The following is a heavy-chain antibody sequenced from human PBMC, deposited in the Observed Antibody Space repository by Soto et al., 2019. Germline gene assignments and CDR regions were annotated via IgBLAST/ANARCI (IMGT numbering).Heavy chain of an antibody. CDR3: AKDVTPDSRWDIDY. Sequence: EVQLLESGGGLVQPGGSLRLSCAASGFTFSIYAMNWVRQAPGKGLEWVAGIIGAGAPYYADPAKGRFTISRDNSNNILYLQMNNLRDEDTALYFCAKDVTPDSRWDIDYWGQGTLVTVSS. J-gene: IGHJ4*02. CDR2: IIGAGAP. CDR1: GFTFSIYA. D-gene: IGHD1-26*01. V-gene: IGHV3-23*01.